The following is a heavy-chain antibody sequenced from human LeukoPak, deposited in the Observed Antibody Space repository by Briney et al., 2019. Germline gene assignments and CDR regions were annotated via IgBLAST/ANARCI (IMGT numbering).Heavy chain of an antibody. CDR3: ARDFSDPNYYFYYMDV. V-gene: IGHV3-11*04. CDR1: GFTFSNYY. CDR2: ISSSGSTI. D-gene: IGHD1-26*01. J-gene: IGHJ6*03. Sequence: PGGSLRLSCAASGFTFSNYYMSWIRQAPGKGLEWLSYISSSGSTIYYADSVKGRFTISRDSAKNSLYLHMNSLRAEDTAVYYCARDFSDPNYYFYYMDVWGKGTTVTVSS.